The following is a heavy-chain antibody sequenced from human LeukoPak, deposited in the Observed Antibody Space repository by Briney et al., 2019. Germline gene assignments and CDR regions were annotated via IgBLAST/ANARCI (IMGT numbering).Heavy chain of an antibody. V-gene: IGHV3-11*01. J-gene: IGHJ6*03. CDR1: GFTFSDYY. CDR2: ISSSGSTI. CDR3: ASHPRLGERSYYYYMDV. D-gene: IGHD3-22*01. Sequence: GGSLRLSCAASGFTFSDYYMSWIRQAPGKGLERVSYISSSGSTIYYADSVKGRFTISRDNAKNSLYLQMNSLRAEDTAMYYLASHPRLGERSYYYYMDVWGKGTTVTTSS.